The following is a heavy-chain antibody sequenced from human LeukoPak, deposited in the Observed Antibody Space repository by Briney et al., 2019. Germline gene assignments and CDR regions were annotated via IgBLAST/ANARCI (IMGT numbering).Heavy chain of an antibody. D-gene: IGHD1-26*01. J-gene: IGHJ4*02. CDR3: ACFLRSGSYDRGVGY. V-gene: IGHV4-34*01. Sequence: SETLSLTCAVYGGSFSGYYWSWIRQPPGKGLEWMGEINHSGSTNYNPSLKSRVTISVDTSKNQFSLKLSSVTAADTAVYYCACFLRSGSYDRGVGYWGQGTLVTVSS. CDR2: INHSGST. CDR1: GGSFSGYY.